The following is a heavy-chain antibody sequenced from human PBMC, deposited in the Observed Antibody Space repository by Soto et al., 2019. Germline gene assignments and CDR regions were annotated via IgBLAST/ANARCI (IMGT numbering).Heavy chain of an antibody. CDR1: GFTFSSYG. Sequence: RGSLRLSCAASGFTFSSYGMHWVRQAPGKGLEWVAVISYDGSNKYYADSVKGRFTISRDNSKNTLYLQMNSLRAEDTAVYYCAGITGYYYYYGMDVWGQGXTVTVYS. V-gene: IGHV3-30*03. CDR3: AGITGYYYYYGMDV. D-gene: IGHD1-20*01. CDR2: ISYDGSNK. J-gene: IGHJ6*02.